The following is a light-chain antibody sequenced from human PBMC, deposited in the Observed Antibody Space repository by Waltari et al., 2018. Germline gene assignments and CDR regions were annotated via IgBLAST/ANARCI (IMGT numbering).Light chain of an antibody. Sequence: QSALTQPRSVSGSPGQSVTISCTGTSSDVGPYRYVSWYQHHPGKAPKVMIFDVRRRPSGVPDGLSGPKSGKTASLTISGLQAEDEADYYCCSYAGDAVYMFGGGTKVTVL. J-gene: IGLJ3*02. CDR1: SSDVGPYRY. V-gene: IGLV2-11*01. CDR3: CSYAGDAVYM. CDR2: DVR.